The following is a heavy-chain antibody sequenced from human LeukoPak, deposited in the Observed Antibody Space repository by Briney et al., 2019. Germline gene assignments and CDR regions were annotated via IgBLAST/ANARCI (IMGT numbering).Heavy chain of an antibody. Sequence: GGSLRLSCAASGFTFSSYGMHWVRQAPGKGPEWVAVISYDGSNKYYADSVKGRFTISRDNSKNTLYLQMNSLRAEDTAVYYCAKGRLNHYDSIRPGDFDYWGQGTLVTVSS. D-gene: IGHD3-22*01. CDR3: AKGRLNHYDSIRPGDFDY. CDR2: ISYDGSNK. V-gene: IGHV3-30*18. CDR1: GFTFSSYG. J-gene: IGHJ4*02.